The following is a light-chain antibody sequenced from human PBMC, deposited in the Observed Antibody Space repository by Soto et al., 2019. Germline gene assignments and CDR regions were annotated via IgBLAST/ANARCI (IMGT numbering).Light chain of an antibody. V-gene: IGLV2-23*02. CDR2: EVS. J-gene: IGLJ2*01. CDR1: SSDVGSYNL. CDR3: CSYAGSSTVI. Sequence: QSALTQPASVSGSPGQSITIYCTGTSSDVGSYNLVSWYQQHPGKAPKLMISEVSKRPSGVSNRFSGSKSGNTASLTISGLQAEDEADYYCCSYAGSSTVIFGGGTKLTVL.